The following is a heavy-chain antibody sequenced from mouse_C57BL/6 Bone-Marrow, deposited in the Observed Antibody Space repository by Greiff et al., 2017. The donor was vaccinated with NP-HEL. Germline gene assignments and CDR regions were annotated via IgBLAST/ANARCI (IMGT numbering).Heavy chain of an antibody. V-gene: IGHV2-2*01. J-gene: IGHJ3*01. CDR3: ASPPHLLSPWFAY. D-gene: IGHD2-1*01. Sequence: VQLQQSGPGLVQPSQSLSITCTVSGFSLTSYGVHWVRQSPGKGLEWLGVIWSGGSTDYNAAFISRLSISKDNSKSQVFFKMNSLQADDTAIYYCASPPHLLSPWFAYWGQGTLVTVSA. CDR2: IWSGGST. CDR1: GFSLTSYG.